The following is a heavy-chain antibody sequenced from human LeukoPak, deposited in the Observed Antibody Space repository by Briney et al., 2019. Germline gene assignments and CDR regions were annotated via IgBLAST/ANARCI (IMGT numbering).Heavy chain of an antibody. V-gene: IGHV3-74*01. CDR1: GFTFSNYW. D-gene: IGHD5-24*01. J-gene: IGHJ4*02. CDR2: INSDGSNT. CDR3: AKDDAWLQFGD. Sequence: GGSLRLSCAASGFTFSNYWMHWVRQAPGKGLVWVSRINSDGSNTNYADSVKGRFTISRDNSKNTLYLQMNSLRAEDTAVYYCAKDDAWLQFGDWGRGTLVTVSS.